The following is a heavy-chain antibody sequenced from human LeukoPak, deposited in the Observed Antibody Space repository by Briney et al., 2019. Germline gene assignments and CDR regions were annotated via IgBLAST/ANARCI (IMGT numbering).Heavy chain of an antibody. J-gene: IGHJ4*02. Sequence: ASVKVSCKASGYTFTSYDINWVRQATGQGLEWMGWMNPNSGNTGYAQKLQGRVTITRNTSISTAYMELSSLRSDDTAVYYCARDLERRMRVGIAVAGTQGYWGQGTLVTVSS. CDR2: MNPNSGNT. CDR1: GYTFTSYD. CDR3: ARDLERRMRVGIAVAGTQGY. V-gene: IGHV1-8*03. D-gene: IGHD6-19*01.